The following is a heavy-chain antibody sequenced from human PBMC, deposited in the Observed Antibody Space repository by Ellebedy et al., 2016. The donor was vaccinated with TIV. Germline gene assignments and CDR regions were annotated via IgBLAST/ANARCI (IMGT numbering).Heavy chain of an antibody. V-gene: IGHV3-15*01. D-gene: IGHD3-22*01. CDR2: IRRKSDGGTT. CDR3: ARGLYYYDSSGYGY. CDR1: GFTFSNAW. J-gene: IGHJ4*02. Sequence: GESLKISCAASGFTFSNAWMSWVRQAPGKGLEWVGRIRRKSDGGTTDYAAPVKGRFTMSRDNAKNSLFLQMNSLRAEDTAVYYCARGLYYYDSSGYGYWGQGTLVTVSS.